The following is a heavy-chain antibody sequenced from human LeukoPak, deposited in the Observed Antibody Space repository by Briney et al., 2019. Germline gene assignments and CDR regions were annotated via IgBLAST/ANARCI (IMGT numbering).Heavy chain of an antibody. D-gene: IGHD2-15*01. CDR1: GASISSADFF. J-gene: IGHJ4*02. CDR2: THYSGRT. CDR3: ARAYCSGNTCYGLDY. Sequence: PSQTLSLTCTVSGASISSADFFWSWIRQPPGNGPEWIGYTHYSGRTYYNPSLRSRLTISADTSKNQFSLRLSSVTAADTAVYYCARAYCSGNTCYGLDYWGQGTLVTVSS. V-gene: IGHV4-30-4*08.